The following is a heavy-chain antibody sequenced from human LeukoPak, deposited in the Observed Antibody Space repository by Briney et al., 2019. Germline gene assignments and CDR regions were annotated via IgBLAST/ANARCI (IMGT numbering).Heavy chain of an antibody. J-gene: IGHJ4*02. V-gene: IGHV2-5*02. CDR1: GFSLHTRGVG. D-gene: IGHD5-24*01. Sequence: ESGPTLVKPTQTLTLTCTFSGFSLHTRGVGVGWIRQPPTKAIEWLAHIYWDDDKRHSPSLKSRLTIAQDTSKNQVVLTITNLDPVDTATYFCVHLNVQGSTIIDSWGQGTPVTVSS. CDR2: IYWDDDK. CDR3: VHLNVQGSTIIDS.